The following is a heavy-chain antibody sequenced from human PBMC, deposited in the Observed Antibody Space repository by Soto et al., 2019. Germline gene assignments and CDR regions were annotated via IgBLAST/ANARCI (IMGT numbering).Heavy chain of an antibody. V-gene: IGHV4-39*01. D-gene: IGHD1-26*01. Sequence: PSETLSLTCTVSGASITTANYYWAWIRQPPGKRLEWIGSSSYSENTYYNPYLRSPVTISLDTSKNKIYLKLTSVAAADTALYYCARCLLRGYWYFDLWGRGTLVTVSS. CDR3: ARCLLRGYWYFDL. CDR2: SSYSENT. J-gene: IGHJ2*01. CDR1: GASITTANYY.